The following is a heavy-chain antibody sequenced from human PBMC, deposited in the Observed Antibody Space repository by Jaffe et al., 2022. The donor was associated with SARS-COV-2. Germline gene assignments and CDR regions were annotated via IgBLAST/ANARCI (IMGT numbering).Heavy chain of an antibody. CDR3: ATLQLAQYYYYGMDV. CDR1: GFTFSSYA. V-gene: IGHV3-23*01. CDR2: ISGSGGST. J-gene: IGHJ6*02. Sequence: EVQLLESGGGLVQPGGSLRLSCAASGFTFSSYAMSWVRQAPGKGLEWVSAISGSGGSTYYADSVKGRFTISRDNSKNTLYLQMNSLRAEDTAVYYCATLQLAQYYYYGMDVWGQGTTVTVSS. D-gene: IGHD6-6*01.